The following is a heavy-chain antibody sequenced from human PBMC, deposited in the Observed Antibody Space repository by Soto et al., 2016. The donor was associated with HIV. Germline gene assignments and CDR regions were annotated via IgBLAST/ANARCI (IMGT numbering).Heavy chain of an antibody. CDR3: ASTAGVSFDY. CDR1: GFTVSSKF. CDR2: IYSGGNT. Sequence: EVQLVETGENLIQPGGSLRLSCAVSGFTVSSKFMSWVRQAPGKGLEWVSIIYSGGNTFYSDSVKGRFTISRDNSMNMVYLQMNSLRAEDTAVYYCASTAGVSFDYWGQGTLVTVSS. J-gene: IGHJ4*02. D-gene: IGHD2-8*01. V-gene: IGHV3-53*02.